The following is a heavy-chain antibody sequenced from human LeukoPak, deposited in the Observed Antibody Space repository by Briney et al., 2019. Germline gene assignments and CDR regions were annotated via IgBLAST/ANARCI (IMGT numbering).Heavy chain of an antibody. CDR1: GFTFSSYG. Sequence: GGSLRLSCAASGFTFSSYGMHWVRQAPGKGLEWVVVIWYGGSNKYYADSVKGRFTMSRDNSKDTLYLQMNSLRAEDTAVYYCAKGKGDSSSWQTDYWGQGTLVTVSS. V-gene: IGHV3-33*08. CDR3: AKGKGDSSSWQTDY. CDR2: IWYGGSNK. D-gene: IGHD6-13*01. J-gene: IGHJ4*02.